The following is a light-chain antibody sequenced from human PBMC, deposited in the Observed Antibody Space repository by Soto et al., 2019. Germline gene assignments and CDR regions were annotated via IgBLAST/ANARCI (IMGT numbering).Light chain of an antibody. Sequence: QSVLTQPPSASGTPGQRVTISCSGSRSNIGNNYVCWYQQLPGTAPKLLIYSNIQRPSGVPARFSGSKSGTTAYLAISGLRSEDEADYYCAAWDNSLNGRVFGGGTKLTVL. CDR1: RSNIGNNY. V-gene: IGLV1-47*02. CDR3: AAWDNSLNGRV. J-gene: IGLJ3*02. CDR2: SNI.